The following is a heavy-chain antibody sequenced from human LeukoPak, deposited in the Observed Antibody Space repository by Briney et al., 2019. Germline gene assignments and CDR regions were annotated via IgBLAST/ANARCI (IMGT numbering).Heavy chain of an antibody. D-gene: IGHD3-10*01. Sequence: PGGSLRLSCAASGFAFSSYAMSWVRQAPGKGLEWVSAISGSGGSTYYADSVKGRFTISRDNSKNTLYLQMNSLRAEDTAVYYCAKSQDPGEAFDIWGQGTMVTVSS. CDR2: ISGSGGST. J-gene: IGHJ3*02. CDR1: GFAFSSYA. CDR3: AKSQDPGEAFDI. V-gene: IGHV3-23*01.